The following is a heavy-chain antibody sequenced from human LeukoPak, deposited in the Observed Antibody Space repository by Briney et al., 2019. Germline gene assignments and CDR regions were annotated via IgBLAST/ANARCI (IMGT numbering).Heavy chain of an antibody. V-gene: IGHV1-18*01. CDR3: SCYYGSGRAPAIDY. CDR2: ISAYNGNT. D-gene: IGHD3-10*01. Sequence: ASVKVSCRASGYTFTSYGISWVRQAPGQGLEWMGWISAYNGNTNYAQKLQGRVTMTRDTSTSTVYMELSSLRSEDTAVYYCSCYYGSGRAPAIDYWGQGTLVTVSS. CDR1: GYTFTSYG. J-gene: IGHJ4*02.